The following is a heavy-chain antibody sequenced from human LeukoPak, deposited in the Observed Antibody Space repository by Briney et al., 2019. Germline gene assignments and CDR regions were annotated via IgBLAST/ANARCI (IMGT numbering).Heavy chain of an antibody. J-gene: IGHJ4*02. Sequence: PGGSLRLSCAASGFTFRSYSMNWVRQAPGKGLEWVSSINSDSNYIYYADSVQGRFTISRDNAKNSLYLQMNSLRAEDTAVYYCARGGQNWGQGTLVTVSS. D-gene: IGHD2-15*01. CDR1: GFTFRSYS. CDR3: ARGGQN. V-gene: IGHV3-21*01. CDR2: INSDSNYI.